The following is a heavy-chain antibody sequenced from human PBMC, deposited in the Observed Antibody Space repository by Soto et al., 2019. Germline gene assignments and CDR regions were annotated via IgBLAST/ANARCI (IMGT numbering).Heavy chain of an antibody. CDR3: EATGTGYYYYYGMDV. V-gene: IGHV1-58*01. D-gene: IGHD1-1*01. CDR2: IVVGSGNT. Sequence: SGKTCCKSPGFPFTSSAVQLVRQARGQRLEWIEWIVVGSGNTNYSQKFHERVTITRDMSTSKAYMELSRLRSEDTAVYYCEATGTGYYYYYGMDVWGRGTTVTVSS. J-gene: IGHJ6*02. CDR1: GFPFTSSA.